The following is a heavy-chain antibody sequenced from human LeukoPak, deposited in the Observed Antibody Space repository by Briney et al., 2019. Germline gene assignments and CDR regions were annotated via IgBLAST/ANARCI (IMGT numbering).Heavy chain of an antibody. D-gene: IGHD6-19*01. CDR1: GGSISSNIYY. J-gene: IGHJ4*02. Sequence: PSETLSLTCTVSGGSISSNIYYWGWIRQPPGKGPEWIGNIYHDGSTYYNPSLKSRVTMSVDTSKNQFSLTVSSVTAADTAIYYCARSGASSSGWPFDFWGQGTLVTVPS. CDR3: ARSGASSSGWPFDF. V-gene: IGHV4-39*07. CDR2: IYHDGST.